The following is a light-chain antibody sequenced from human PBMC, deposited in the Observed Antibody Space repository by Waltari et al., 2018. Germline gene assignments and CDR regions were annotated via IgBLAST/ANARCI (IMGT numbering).Light chain of an antibody. CDR2: YDS. J-gene: IGLJ2*01. V-gene: IGLV3-21*01. CDR3: QVWDSGRDQVV. Sequence: SYELTQAPSVSVAPGKTATITCGGNKVGSKSVHWFQQKTGQAPVLVIYYDSDRPSGIPERFSGSNTGKTGTLTISRVEAGDEADYYCQVWDSGRDQVVFGGGTKLAVL. CDR1: KVGSKS.